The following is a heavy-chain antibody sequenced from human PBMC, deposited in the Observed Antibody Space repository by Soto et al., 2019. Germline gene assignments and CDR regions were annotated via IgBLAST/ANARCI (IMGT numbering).Heavy chain of an antibody. CDR3: ATVFEH. V-gene: IGHV3-74*01. J-gene: IGHJ4*02. CDR1: GITFSGFW. CDR2: VDSAGSGT. Sequence: VPLVECGGDSVQPGRSLRLSCVASGITFSGFWMHWVRQVPGKGLVWVARVDSAGSGTSYADSVKGRFTISRDNAKNTLSLQMDSLRVEDTAVYYCATVFEHWGQGIPVTVSS.